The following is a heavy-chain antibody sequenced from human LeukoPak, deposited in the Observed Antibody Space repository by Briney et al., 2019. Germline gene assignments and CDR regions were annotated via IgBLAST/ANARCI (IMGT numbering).Heavy chain of an antibody. Sequence: ASVKVSCKASGYTFTGYYMHWVRQAPGQGLEWMGWINPNSGGTNYAQKFQGRVTMTRDTSISTAYMELSRLRSDDTAVYYCGLITFGGVIVIRGQAFDIWGQGTMVTVSS. D-gene: IGHD3-16*02. CDR1: GYTFTGYY. J-gene: IGHJ3*02. V-gene: IGHV1-2*02. CDR3: GLITFGGVIVIRGQAFDI. CDR2: INPNSGGT.